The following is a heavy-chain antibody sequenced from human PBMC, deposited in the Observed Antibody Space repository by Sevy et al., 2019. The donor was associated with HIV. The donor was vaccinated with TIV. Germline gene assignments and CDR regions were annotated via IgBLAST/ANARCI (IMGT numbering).Heavy chain of an antibody. Sequence: GGSLRLSCAASGFSFRSYWMTWVRQAPGKGLEWVASIYQDGSEKYYMDSVKGRFTVSRDNAKNSLFLQMNSLRVEDTAVYYCAREGSYRDYMLSYYYGMDVWGQGTTVTVSS. J-gene: IGHJ6*02. CDR1: GFSFRSYW. CDR3: AREGSYRDYMLSYYYGMDV. V-gene: IGHV3-7*01. CDR2: IYQDGSEK. D-gene: IGHD3-16*02.